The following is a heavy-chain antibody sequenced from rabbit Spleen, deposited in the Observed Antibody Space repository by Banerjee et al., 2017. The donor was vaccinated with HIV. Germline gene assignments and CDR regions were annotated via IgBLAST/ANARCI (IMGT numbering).Heavy chain of an antibody. J-gene: IGHJ6*01. D-gene: IGHD8-1*01. Sequence: QEQLEESGGDLVKPEGSLTLTCTASGFSFNINEMCWVRQAPGKRPEWIACIYTGSGNTYYASWAKGRFTVSKASSTTVTLQMTSLTVADTATYFCARDTGSSFSSYGMDLWGPGTLVPVS. CDR3: ARDTGSSFSSYGMDL. CDR1: GFSFNINE. CDR2: IYTGSGNT. V-gene: IGHV1S45*01.